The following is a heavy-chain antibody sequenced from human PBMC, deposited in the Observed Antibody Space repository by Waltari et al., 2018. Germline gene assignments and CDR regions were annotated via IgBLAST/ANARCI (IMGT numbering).Heavy chain of an antibody. CDR3: ATVSSGYNDY. V-gene: IGHV1-69-2*01. CDR2: VYPANAET. Sequence: EVQLLQSGTEVKKLGATVKISCKAPGYTFTDHSIPWLQQAPGKGLEWMGRVYPANAETLYAEKFQGRVTITADTSTDTSYMELRSLRSEDAAFYYCATVSSGYNDYWGQGTLVIVSS. J-gene: IGHJ4*02. D-gene: IGHD3-22*01. CDR1: GYTFTDHS.